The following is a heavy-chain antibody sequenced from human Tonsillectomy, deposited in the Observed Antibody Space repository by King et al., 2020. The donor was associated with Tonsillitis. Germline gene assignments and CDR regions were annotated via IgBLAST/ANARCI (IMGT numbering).Heavy chain of an antibody. CDR2: ISWNSGNI. Sequence: VQLVESGGGLVQPGRSLRLSCAASGFTFDNYAMHWVRQAPGKGLEWVSGISWNSGNIGYANSVKGRFTISRDNAKKSLYLQMNSLRAEDTALYYCAKDSGIVASFGLDVWGQGTTVTVSS. D-gene: IGHD3-22*01. J-gene: IGHJ6*02. CDR3: AKDSGIVASFGLDV. CDR1: GFTFDNYA. V-gene: IGHV3-9*01.